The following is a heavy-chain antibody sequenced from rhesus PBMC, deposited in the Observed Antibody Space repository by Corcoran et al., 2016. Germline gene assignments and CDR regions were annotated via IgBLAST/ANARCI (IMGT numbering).Heavy chain of an antibody. J-gene: IGHJ4*01. V-gene: IGHV4S7*01. D-gene: IGHD5-24*01. CDR1: GGSISGDYG. Sequence: QVQLQESGPGLLKPSDTLSLTCAVSGGSISGDYGWGWIRQPPGKGLGWIGSIYSSNGNTSYNPSLKRPITISTDPSKNQFSLKLSSVTAADTAVYYCARGLVQLPCFDYWGQGVLVTVSS. CDR3: ARGLVQLPCFDY. CDR2: IYSSNGNT.